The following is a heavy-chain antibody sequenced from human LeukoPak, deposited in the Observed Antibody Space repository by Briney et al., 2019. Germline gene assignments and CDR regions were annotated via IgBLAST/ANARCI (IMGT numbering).Heavy chain of an antibody. V-gene: IGHV1-46*01. J-gene: IGHJ4*02. CDR1: GYTFTSYY. D-gene: IGHD2-15*01. CDR2: INPSGGST. Sequence: ASVKVSCKASGYTFTSYYMHWVRQAPGQGLEWMGIINPSGGSTSYAPKFQGRVTMTRDTSTSTVYMELSSLRSEDTAVYYCARGIPSSQYCSGGSCYSGLFGAVDYWGQGTLVTVSS. CDR3: ARGIPSSQYCSGGSCYSGLFGAVDY.